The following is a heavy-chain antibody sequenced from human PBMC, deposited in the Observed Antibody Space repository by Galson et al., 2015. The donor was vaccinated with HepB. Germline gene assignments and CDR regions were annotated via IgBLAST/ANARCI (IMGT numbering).Heavy chain of an antibody. CDR2: IIPIFGTP. V-gene: IGHV1-69*06. CDR1: GGTFSSYA. J-gene: IGHJ6*02. D-gene: IGHD3-10*01. CDR3: ASITIVRGISSYYYYGMDV. Sequence: SVKVSCKASGGTFSSYAISWVRQAPGQGLEWMGGIIPIFGTPNYAQKFQGRVTITADKSTSTAYMELSSLRSEDTAVYYCASITIVRGISSYYYYGMDVWGQGTTVTVSS.